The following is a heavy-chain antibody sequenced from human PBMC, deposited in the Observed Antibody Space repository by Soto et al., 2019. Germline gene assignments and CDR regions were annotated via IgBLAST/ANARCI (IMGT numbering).Heavy chain of an antibody. CDR1: RFTFSSYS. Sequence: WGSLRLSCAASRFTFSSYSMDWVLKAPGKGLEWVSSISSSSSYIYYADSVKGRFTISRDNAKNSLYLQMNSLSAEDTAVYYCGRGLKQGIRFLNDVLDFWGKGTMDPVS. D-gene: IGHD3-3*01. J-gene: IGHJ3*01. V-gene: IGHV3-21*01. CDR3: GRGLKQGIRFLNDVLDF. CDR2: ISSSSSYI.